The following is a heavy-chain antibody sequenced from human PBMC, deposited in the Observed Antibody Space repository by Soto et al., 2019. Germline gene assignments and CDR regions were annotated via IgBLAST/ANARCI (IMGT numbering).Heavy chain of an antibody. J-gene: IGHJ4*02. CDR2: ISGGGSST. D-gene: IGHD1-7*01. CDR1: GFTFNSYA. CDR3: AKYRAAGTGPTRGDY. V-gene: IGHV3-23*01. Sequence: WWSLRLSCAASGFTFNSYAMSWVRQARGKGLEWVSGISGGGSSTYYADSVKGRFTTSRDNSKNTLYLQMNSLRAEDTAVYFCAKYRAAGTGPTRGDYWGQGPLVTVSS.